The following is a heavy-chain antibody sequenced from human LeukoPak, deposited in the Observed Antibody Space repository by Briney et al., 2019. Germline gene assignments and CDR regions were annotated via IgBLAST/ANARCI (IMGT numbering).Heavy chain of an antibody. J-gene: IGHJ4*02. CDR3: AHSCGGGNSAYFGH. V-gene: IGHV2-5*02. CDR1: GFSLSTNAVG. D-gene: IGHD4-23*01. Sequence: SGPTLVNPTQTLTLTCTFSGFSLSTNAVGVGWIRQPPGEALEWLAVIYWDDDKRYSPSLKSRLTIIKDPSKNQVVLTMTNMDPVDTATYYCAHSCGGGNSAYFGHWGQGTLVTVSS. CDR2: IYWDDDK.